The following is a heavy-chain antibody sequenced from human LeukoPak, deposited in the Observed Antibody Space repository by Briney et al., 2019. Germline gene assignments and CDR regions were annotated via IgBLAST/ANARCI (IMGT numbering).Heavy chain of an antibody. V-gene: IGHV3-7*01. Sequence: GGSLRLSCAASGFTFSSYWVSWVRQAPGTGLEWVANIKQDGSEKYYVDSVKGRFTISRDNAKNSLYLQMNSLRAEDTAVYYCARDPDYGDWGYYGMDVWGQGTTVTVSS. D-gene: IGHD4-17*01. J-gene: IGHJ6*02. CDR2: IKQDGSEK. CDR1: GFTFSSYW. CDR3: ARDPDYGDWGYYGMDV.